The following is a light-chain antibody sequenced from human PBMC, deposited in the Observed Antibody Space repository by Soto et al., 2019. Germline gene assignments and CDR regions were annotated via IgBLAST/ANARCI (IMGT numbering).Light chain of an antibody. Sequence: QSALTQPASVSGSPGQSITLSCTGTSSDIGGYDYVSWYQRHPGKAPKLIIYDVNNRPSGVSNRFSGSKSGNTASLTISGLQAEDEADYYCTSYASGSSHVVFGGGTKGTVL. CDR1: SSDIGGYDY. CDR2: DVN. J-gene: IGLJ2*01. V-gene: IGLV2-14*01. CDR3: TSYASGSSHVV.